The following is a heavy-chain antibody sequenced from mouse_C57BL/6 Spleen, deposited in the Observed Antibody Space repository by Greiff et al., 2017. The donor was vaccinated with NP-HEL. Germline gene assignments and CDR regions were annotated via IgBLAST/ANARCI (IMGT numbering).Heavy chain of an antibody. D-gene: IGHD4-1*01. CDR3: AAWDGGFAY. CDR1: GYSFTGYY. Sequence: VQLQQSGPELVKPGASVKISCKASGYSFTGYYMNWVKQSPEKSLEWIGEINPSTGGTTYNQKFKAKATLTVDKSSSTAYMQLKSLTSADSAVYYCAAWDGGFAYWGQGTLVTVSA. V-gene: IGHV1-42*01. CDR2: INPSTGGT. J-gene: IGHJ3*01.